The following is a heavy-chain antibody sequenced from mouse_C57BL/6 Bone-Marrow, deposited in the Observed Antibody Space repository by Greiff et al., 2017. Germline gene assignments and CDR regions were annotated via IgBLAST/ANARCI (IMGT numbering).Heavy chain of an antibody. CDR3: TTHYSNFYAMDY. J-gene: IGHJ4*01. CDR1: GFNIKDDY. D-gene: IGHD2-5*01. V-gene: IGHV14-4*01. Sequence: EVKVEESGAELVRPGASVKLSCTASGFNIKDDYMHWVKQRPEQGLEWIGWIDPENGDTEYASKFQGKATITADTSSNTAYLQLSSLTSEDTAVYYCTTHYSNFYAMDYWGQGTSVTVSS. CDR2: IDPENGDT.